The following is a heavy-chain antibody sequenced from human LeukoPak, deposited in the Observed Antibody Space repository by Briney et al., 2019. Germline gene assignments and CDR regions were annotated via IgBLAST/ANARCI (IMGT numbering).Heavy chain of an antibody. CDR2: FYSGGST. D-gene: IGHD2-2*01. V-gene: IGHV3-53*01. CDR1: GFTVSSTY. J-gene: IGHJ4*02. CDR3: ARDSCSSSNCRVPFDY. Sequence: PGGSLRLSCAPSGFTVSSTYMSWVRQAPGKGLEWVSIFYSGGSTYYADSVKGRFTISRDNAENSLHLQMNSLRAEDTAVYYCARDSCSSSNCRVPFDYWGQGTLVTVSS.